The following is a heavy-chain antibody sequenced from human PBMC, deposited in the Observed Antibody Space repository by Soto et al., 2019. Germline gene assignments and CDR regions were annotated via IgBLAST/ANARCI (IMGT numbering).Heavy chain of an antibody. Sequence: SGTLSLTCAVSDGSISSYYWSWIRQPPGKGLEWIGYIYYSGSTNYNPSLKSRVTISVDTSKNQFSLKLSSVTAADTAVYYCATSIVGATGGFDYWCPGTQGTVS. D-gene: IGHD1-26*01. V-gene: IGHV4-59*01. CDR1: DGSISSYY. CDR3: ATSIVGATGGFDY. J-gene: IGHJ4*02. CDR2: IYYSGST.